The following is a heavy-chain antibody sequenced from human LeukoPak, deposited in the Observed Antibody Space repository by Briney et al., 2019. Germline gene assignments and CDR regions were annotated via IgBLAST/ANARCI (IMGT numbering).Heavy chain of an antibody. CDR2: FDPEDGET. D-gene: IGHD3-3*01. V-gene: IGHV1-24*01. Sequence: ASVKVSCKVSGYTLTELSMHWVRQAPGKGLEWMGGFDPEDGETIYAQKFLGRVTMTEDTSTDTAYMELSSLRSEDTAVYYCARDIKFEYYDFWSGYYIPVNWFDPWGQGTLVTVSS. CDR1: GYTLTELS. J-gene: IGHJ5*02. CDR3: ARDIKFEYYDFWSGYYIPVNWFDP.